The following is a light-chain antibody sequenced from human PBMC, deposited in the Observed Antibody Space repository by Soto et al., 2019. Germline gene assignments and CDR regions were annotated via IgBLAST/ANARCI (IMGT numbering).Light chain of an antibody. CDR1: NSDVGLYDF. Sequence: QSALTQPASVSGTPGQSITISCTGSNSDVGLYDFVSWYQHHPGRAPKLIVSEVSHRPSGISNRFSGSKSDNTASLTISGLQAEDEADYYCSSYTSSTTLVVFGGGTKLTVL. J-gene: IGLJ2*01. V-gene: IGLV2-14*01. CDR3: SSYTSSTTLVV. CDR2: EVS.